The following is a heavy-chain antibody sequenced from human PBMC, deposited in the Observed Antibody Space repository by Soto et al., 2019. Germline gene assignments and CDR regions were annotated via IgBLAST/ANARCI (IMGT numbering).Heavy chain of an antibody. CDR2: ISGSGGST. J-gene: IGHJ1*01. D-gene: IGHD6-13*01. CDR3: AVSYSSSWRFYFQH. V-gene: IGHV3-23*01. Sequence: GGSLRLSCAASGFTFSSYAMSWVRQAPGKGLEWVSAISGSGGSTYYADSVKGRFTISRDNSKNTLYLQMNSLRAEDTAVYYCAVSYSSSWRFYFQHWGQGTLVTVSS. CDR1: GFTFSSYA.